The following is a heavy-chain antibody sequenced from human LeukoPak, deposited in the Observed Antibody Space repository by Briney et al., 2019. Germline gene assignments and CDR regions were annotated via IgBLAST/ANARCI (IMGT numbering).Heavy chain of an antibody. CDR3: ARSGGFDY. D-gene: IGHD2-15*01. CDR1: GFTFSSYS. V-gene: IGHV3-48*01. Sequence: GGSLRLSCAASGFTFSSYSMTWVRQAPGKGLEWVSYISSSSSAIYYADSVKGRFTISRDNAKNSLYLQMNSLRAEDTALYYCARSGGFDYWGQGTLVTVSS. J-gene: IGHJ4*02. CDR2: ISSSSSAI.